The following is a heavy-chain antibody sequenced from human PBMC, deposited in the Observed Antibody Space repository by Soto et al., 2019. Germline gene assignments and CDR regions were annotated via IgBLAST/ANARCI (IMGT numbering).Heavy chain of an antibody. CDR3: ARGPSCGGDCYLFDY. Sequence: QVLLVQSGAEVTRPGASVKVSCKASGYTFTSYYMHWVRQAPGQGLEWMALINPSGGRTKYAQIFKGRVTLTRDTSTGTVDMELSSLTSEDTAIYYCARGPSCGGDCYLFDYWGQGTQVTVSS. CDR2: INPSGGRT. V-gene: IGHV1-46*01. D-gene: IGHD2-21*02. CDR1: GYTFTSYY. J-gene: IGHJ4*02.